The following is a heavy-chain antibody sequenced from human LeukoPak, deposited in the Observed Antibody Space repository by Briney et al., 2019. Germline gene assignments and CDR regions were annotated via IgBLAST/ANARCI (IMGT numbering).Heavy chain of an antibody. J-gene: IGHJ4*02. CDR2: INPNSGGT. CDR3: ARGEAAAYTYFDY. D-gene: IGHD6-13*01. Sequence: ASVKVSCKASGYTFTGYYMHWVRQAPGQGLEWMGWINPNSGGTNYAQKFQGRVTMTRDTSISTAYMELSRLRSDDTAVYYCARGEAAAYTYFDYWGQGTLVTVSS. CDR1: GYTFTGYY. V-gene: IGHV1-2*02.